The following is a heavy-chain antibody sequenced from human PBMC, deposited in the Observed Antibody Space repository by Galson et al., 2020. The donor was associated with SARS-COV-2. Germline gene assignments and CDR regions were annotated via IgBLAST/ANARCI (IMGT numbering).Heavy chain of an antibody. J-gene: IGHJ4*02. CDR1: GGSISIFY. CDR2: ISYTGRT. D-gene: IGHD3-10*01. V-gene: IGHV4-59*01. Sequence: SETLSLTCTVSGGSISIFYWSCIRQPPGKGLEWIGYISYTGRTNYTPSLKSRVTIAVDTSKNQFSLNLSSVTAADTAVYYCARVGHLAFDYGGQGSLVTVSS. CDR3: ARVGHLAFDY.